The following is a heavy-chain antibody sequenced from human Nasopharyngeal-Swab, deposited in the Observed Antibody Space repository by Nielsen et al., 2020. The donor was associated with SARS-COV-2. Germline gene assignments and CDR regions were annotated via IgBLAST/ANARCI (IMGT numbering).Heavy chain of an antibody. V-gene: IGHV3-23*03. J-gene: IGHJ6*02. CDR1: GFTFSNFA. D-gene: IGHD3-22*01. Sequence: GGSLRLSCAASGFTFSNFAMTWVRQPPGKGPEWVAIIYSDGSGTFYADSVDGRFAISRDNSKNTVHLEMNSLRAEDTAVYYCAKHEINYYTLGVWGQGTTVTVSS. CDR3: AKHEINYYTLGV. CDR2: IYSDGSGT.